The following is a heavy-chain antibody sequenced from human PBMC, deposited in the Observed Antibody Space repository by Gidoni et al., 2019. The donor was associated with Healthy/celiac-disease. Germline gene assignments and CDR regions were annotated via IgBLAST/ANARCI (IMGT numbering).Heavy chain of an antibody. D-gene: IGHD2-2*01. V-gene: IGHV4-31*03. CDR2: IYYSGST. J-gene: IGHJ5*02. Sequence: QVQLQESGPGLVKPSQTLSLTCTVSGGSISSGGYYWSWIRQHPGKGLEWIGYIYYSGSTYYNPSLKSRVTISVDTSKNQFSLKLSSVTAADTAVYYCAREVVVPAAVLGQGSGVVYNWFDPWGQGTLVTVSS. CDR1: GGSISSGGYY. CDR3: AREVVVPAAVLGQGSGVVYNWFDP.